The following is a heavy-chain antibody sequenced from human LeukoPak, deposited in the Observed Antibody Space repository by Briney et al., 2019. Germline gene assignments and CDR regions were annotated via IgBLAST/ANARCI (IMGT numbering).Heavy chain of an antibody. CDR3: AKVPFSGYYYFDY. J-gene: IGHJ4*02. Sequence: GRSLRLSSAASGFTFSSYAMSWVRQAPGKGQEWVSAISGSGGSTYYADSVKGRFTISRDNSKNTLYLQMNSLTAKDTAVYYCAKVPFSGYYYFDYWGQGTLVTVSS. CDR2: ISGSGGST. D-gene: IGHD3-22*01. CDR1: GFTFSSYA. V-gene: IGHV3-23*01.